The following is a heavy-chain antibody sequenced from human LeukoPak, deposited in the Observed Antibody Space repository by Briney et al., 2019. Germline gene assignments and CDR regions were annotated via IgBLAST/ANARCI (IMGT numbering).Heavy chain of an antibody. Sequence: GGSLRLSCAASGFTFSSYAMHWVRQAPGKGLEYVSAISSNGGSTYYANSVKGRFTISRDNSKNTLYLQMGSLRPEDMAVYYCARVVGATYFDYWGQGTLVTVSS. J-gene: IGHJ4*02. CDR3: ARVVGATYFDY. CDR2: ISSNGGST. CDR1: GFTFSSYA. D-gene: IGHD1-26*01. V-gene: IGHV3-64*01.